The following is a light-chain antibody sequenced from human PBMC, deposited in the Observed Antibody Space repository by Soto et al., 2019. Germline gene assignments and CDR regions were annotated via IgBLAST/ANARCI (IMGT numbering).Light chain of an antibody. CDR3: QQYSVYWT. CDR2: KAS. J-gene: IGKJ1*01. Sequence: DIQMTQSPSTLSASVGDRVSITCRASQSISSWLAWYQQKPGKAPKLLIYKASSLESGVPSRFSGSGSGTEFTLTISSRQPDDFATYYCQQYSVYWTFGQGTKVEMK. CDR1: QSISSW. V-gene: IGKV1-5*03.